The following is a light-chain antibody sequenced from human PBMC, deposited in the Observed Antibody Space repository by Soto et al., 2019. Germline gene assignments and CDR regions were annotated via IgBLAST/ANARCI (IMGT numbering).Light chain of an antibody. J-gene: IGKJ5*01. V-gene: IGKV3-20*01. CDR1: QSVSSSY. CDR3: LLYVNSLSIT. Sequence: EIVLTQSPGTLSLSPGERATLSCRASQSVSSSYLAWYQQKPGQAPRLLIYGAFSRATGIPDRFSGSGSGTDFTLTISRLEPEDFAVYYCLLYVNSLSITFGQGTRLAIK. CDR2: GAF.